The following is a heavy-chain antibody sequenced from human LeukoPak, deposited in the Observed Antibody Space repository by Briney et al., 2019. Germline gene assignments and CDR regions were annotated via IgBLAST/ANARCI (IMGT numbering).Heavy chain of an antibody. CDR3: ARDYDILTGISSSPNY. CDR2: INPNSGGT. CDR1: GYTFTGYY. D-gene: IGHD3-9*01. Sequence: ASVKVSCKASGYTFTGYYMHWVRQAPGQGLEWMGWINPNSGGTNYAQKFQGRVTMTGDTSISTAYMELSRLRSDDTAVYYCARDYDILTGISSSPNYWGQGTLVTVSS. J-gene: IGHJ4*02. V-gene: IGHV1-2*02.